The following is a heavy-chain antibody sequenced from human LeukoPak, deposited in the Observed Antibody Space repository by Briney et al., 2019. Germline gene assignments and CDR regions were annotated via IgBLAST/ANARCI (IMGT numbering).Heavy chain of an antibody. CDR1: AVTFNNYW. V-gene: IGHV5-51*01. CDR2: IYPGDSET. Sequence: HGESLKISCKGSAVTFNNYWIGWVRQFPGKGLDWMGMIYPGDSETRYSPSFQGQVTMSVDKSVNTAYLHWAGLKASDTAMYFCARLATRLLDHWGQGTRVTVSS. CDR3: ARLATRLLDH. D-gene: IGHD6-6*01. J-gene: IGHJ4*02.